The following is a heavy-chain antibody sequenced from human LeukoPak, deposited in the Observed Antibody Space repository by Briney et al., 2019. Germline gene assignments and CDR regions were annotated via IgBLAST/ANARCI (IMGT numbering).Heavy chain of an antibody. CDR1: GFTFSSYS. V-gene: IGHV3-21*01. J-gene: IGHJ5*02. Sequence: GGSLRLSCAASGFTFSSYSMNWVRQAPGKGLEGVSSISSSSSYIYYADSVKGRLTISRDNAKNSLYLQMNSLRAEDTAVYYCARRYYDSSGYYLDWFDPWGQGTLVTVSS. CDR2: ISSSSSYI. CDR3: ARRYYDSSGYYLDWFDP. D-gene: IGHD3-22*01.